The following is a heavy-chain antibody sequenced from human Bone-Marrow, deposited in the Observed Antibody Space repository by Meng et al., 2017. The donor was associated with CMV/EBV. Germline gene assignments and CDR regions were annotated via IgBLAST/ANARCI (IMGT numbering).Heavy chain of an antibody. CDR2: VNPNSGNT. CDR3: ARAAPGVNGWSTYVEY. J-gene: IGHJ4*02. Sequence: ASVKVSCKASGYTFTGYYMHWVRQATGQGLEWMGWVNPNSGNTGHAQKFQGRVTITRDTSISTAYMELSSLRSEDTAVYYCARAAPGVNGWSTYVEYWGQGTRVTGSS. D-gene: IGHD6-19*01. V-gene: IGHV1-8*03. CDR1: GYTFTGYY.